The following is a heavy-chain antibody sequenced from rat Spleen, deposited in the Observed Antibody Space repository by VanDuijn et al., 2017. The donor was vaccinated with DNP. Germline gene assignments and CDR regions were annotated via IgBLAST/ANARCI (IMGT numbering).Heavy chain of an antibody. CDR1: GFTFSDYN. Sequence: EVQLVESGGGLVQPGRSLKLSCAASGFTFSDYNMAWVRQAPKKGLEWVATILHDGSRTYFRDSVKGRFTVSRENAQSTLYLQMTNLRSEDTATYYCTRDLNHGYNYAFDYWGQGVMVTVSS. D-gene: IGHD1-4*01. J-gene: IGHJ2*01. CDR3: TRDLNHGYNYAFDY. V-gene: IGHV5S10*01. CDR2: ILHDGSRT.